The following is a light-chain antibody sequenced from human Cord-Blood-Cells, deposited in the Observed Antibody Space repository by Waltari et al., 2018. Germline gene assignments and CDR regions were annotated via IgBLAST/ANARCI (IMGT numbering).Light chain of an antibody. CDR1: RLRSYY. CDR3: NSRDSSGNQV. CDR2: GKN. Sequence: SSELTQDPAVSVALGQTVRITCQGDRLRSYYASWYQQKPGQAPVFVNYGKNIRPSGIPDRFSGSSSGNTASLTITGAQAEDEADYYCNSRDSSGNQVFGGGTKLTVL. J-gene: IGLJ2*01. V-gene: IGLV3-19*01.